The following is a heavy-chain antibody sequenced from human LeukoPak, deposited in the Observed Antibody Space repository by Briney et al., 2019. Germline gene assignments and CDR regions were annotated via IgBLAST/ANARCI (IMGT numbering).Heavy chain of an antibody. CDR2: ISGSGGST. J-gene: IGHJ4*02. Sequence: GGSLRLSCAASGFTFSSYAMSWVRQAPGKGLEWVSAISGSGGSTYYADSVKGRFTISRDNSKNTLYLQMNSLRAEDTAVYYSAKAVFVPLHYYDSSGYVDYWGQGTLVTVSS. V-gene: IGHV3-23*01. CDR3: AKAVFVPLHYYDSSGYVDY. D-gene: IGHD3-22*01. CDR1: GFTFSSYA.